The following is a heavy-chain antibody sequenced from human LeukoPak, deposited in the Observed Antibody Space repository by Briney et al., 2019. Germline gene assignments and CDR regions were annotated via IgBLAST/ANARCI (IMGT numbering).Heavy chain of an antibody. CDR2: INPSGGST. V-gene: IGHV1-46*01. CDR3: ARGGYSGYGIDY. J-gene: IGHJ4*02. D-gene: IGHD5-12*01. Sequence: ASVKVSCKASGYSFSTHWMHWVRQAPGQGLEWMGIINPSGGSTSYAQKFQGRVTMTRDTSTSTVYMELSSLRSEDTAVYYCARGGYSGYGIDYWGQGTLVTVSS. CDR1: GYSFSTHW.